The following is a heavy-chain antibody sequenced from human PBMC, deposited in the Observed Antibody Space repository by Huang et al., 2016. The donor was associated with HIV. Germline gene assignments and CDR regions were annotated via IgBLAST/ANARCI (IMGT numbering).Heavy chain of an antibody. CDR2: IIPNKGGT. CDR3: VRRYDYNAFDV. CDR1: GYPFTTYY. D-gene: IGHD5-12*01. J-gene: IGHJ3*01. Sequence: QVQLVQSGAEVKKPGASVKVSCEASGYPFTTYYIHWVRQAPGQGLEWMGWIIPNKGGTKYARDFQGRVTMTRDTSISTAYLELSGLRSDDTAMYFCVRRYDYNAFDVWGQGTMVIVSS. V-gene: IGHV1-2*02.